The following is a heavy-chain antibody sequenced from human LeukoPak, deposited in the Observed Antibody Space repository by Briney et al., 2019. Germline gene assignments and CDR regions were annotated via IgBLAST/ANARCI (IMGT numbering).Heavy chain of an antibody. CDR2: INPNSGGT. D-gene: IGHD4-17*01. Sequence: ASVKVSCKASGYTFIVYYIHWVRQAPGQGLEWMGWINPNSGGTNYAQKFQGRVTMTRDTSISTAYMELSRLRSDDTAVYYCASIPDDYGDNTIDYWGQGTLVTVSS. V-gene: IGHV1-2*02. CDR1: GYTFIVYY. CDR3: ASIPDDYGDNTIDY. J-gene: IGHJ4*02.